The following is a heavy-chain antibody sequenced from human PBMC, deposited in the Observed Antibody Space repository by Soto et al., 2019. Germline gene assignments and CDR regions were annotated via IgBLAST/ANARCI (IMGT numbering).Heavy chain of an antibody. J-gene: IGHJ5*02. CDR1: GFIVSGNY. D-gene: IGHD2-21*02. CDR3: ATGLTLPVRPSFDT. CDR2: IFSGDNT. V-gene: IGHV3-53*01. Sequence: EVQLVESGGGLIQPGGSLRLSCAASGFIVSGNYITWVRQAPGKGLEWVSVIFSGDNTYYSDSVKGRFTISRDNSKNTVYLQMNRLRGDDTAVYFCATGLTLPVRPSFDTWGQGTLLTVSS.